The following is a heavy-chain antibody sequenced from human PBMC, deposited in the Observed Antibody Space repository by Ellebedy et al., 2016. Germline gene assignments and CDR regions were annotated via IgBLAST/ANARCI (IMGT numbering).Heavy chain of an antibody. J-gene: IGHJ4*02. CDR1: GFTFSSYG. CDR2: ISGSGGST. CDR3: AKDRPAMTYPGIAAAGTPYPY. D-gene: IGHD6-13*01. Sequence: GGSLRLXXAASGFTFSSYGMHWVRQAPGKGLEWVSAISGSGGSTYYADSVKGRFTISRDNSKNTLYLQMNSLRAEDTAVYYCAKDRPAMTYPGIAAAGTPYPYWGQGTLVTVSS. V-gene: IGHV3-23*01.